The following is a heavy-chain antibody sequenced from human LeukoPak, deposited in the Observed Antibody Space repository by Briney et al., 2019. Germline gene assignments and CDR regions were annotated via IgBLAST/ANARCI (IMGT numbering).Heavy chain of an antibody. CDR1: GYTFIAYY. CDR2: INPNSGGT. Sequence: GASVKVSCKASGYTFIAYYIHWVRQAPGQGLEWMGWINPNSGGTKFAQKFQGRVTMTRDTSISTAYMELTSLKSDDTAVYYCARGDGFGDLFAFDYWGQGTLVTVSS. D-gene: IGHD3-10*01. CDR3: ARGDGFGDLFAFDY. J-gene: IGHJ4*02. V-gene: IGHV1-2*02.